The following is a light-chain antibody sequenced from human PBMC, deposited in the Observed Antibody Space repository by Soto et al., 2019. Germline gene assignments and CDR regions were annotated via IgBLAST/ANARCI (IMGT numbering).Light chain of an antibody. CDR1: SSDVGAYNY. V-gene: IGLV2-11*01. CDR3: CSYAGSYTYV. J-gene: IGLJ1*01. CDR2: DVN. Sequence: QSVLTQPRSVSGSPGQSVTISCTGTSSDVGAYNYVSWYQQHPGKAPKLMIYDVNKRPSGVPDRFSGSKSGNTASLTISGLQAEDEADYYCCSYAGSYTYVFGTGTKLTVL.